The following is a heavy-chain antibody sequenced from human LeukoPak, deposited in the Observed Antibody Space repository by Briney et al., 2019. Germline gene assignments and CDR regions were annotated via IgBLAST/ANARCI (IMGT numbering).Heavy chain of an antibody. CDR2: ISAYNGHT. D-gene: IGHD3-22*01. CDR3: ARGFPPRRNYDGSGYYSYYFDY. Sequence: ASVKVSCKASGYTFTSYGLTWVRQAPGQGLEWMGWISAYNGHTKYPQKLQGRVTMTTDTSTSTAYMELRSLRSDDTAVYYCARGFPPRRNYDGSGYYSYYFDYWGQGTLVTVSS. V-gene: IGHV1-18*01. CDR1: GYTFTSYG. J-gene: IGHJ4*02.